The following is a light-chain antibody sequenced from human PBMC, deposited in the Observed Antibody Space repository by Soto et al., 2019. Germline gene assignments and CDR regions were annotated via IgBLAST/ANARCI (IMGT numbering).Light chain of an antibody. CDR1: RGISSY. V-gene: IGKV1-8*01. Sequence: ASRMSQAPSSLSASTGDRGTITCRARRGISSYLAWYEQKPGQAPKLRIYAACTLQSGVRSRFSGSGSGTDLTLTISCPQCEAFATYYCQQYYRSPLTFGGGTKVDIK. CDR3: QQYYRSPLT. CDR2: AAC. J-gene: IGKJ4*01.